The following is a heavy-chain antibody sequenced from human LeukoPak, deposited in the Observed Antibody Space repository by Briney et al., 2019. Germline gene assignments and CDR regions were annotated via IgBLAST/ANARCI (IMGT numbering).Heavy chain of an antibody. CDR3: ATNSEYYYDSSAYFQH. Sequence: ASVKVSCKASGGTFSSHAISWVRQAPGQGLEWMGGIIPIFGTANYAQKFQGRVTITADESTSTAYMELSSLRSEDTAVYYCATNSEYYYDSSAYFQHWGQGTLVTVSS. J-gene: IGHJ1*01. D-gene: IGHD3-22*01. CDR2: IIPIFGTA. CDR1: GGTFSSHA. V-gene: IGHV1-69*13.